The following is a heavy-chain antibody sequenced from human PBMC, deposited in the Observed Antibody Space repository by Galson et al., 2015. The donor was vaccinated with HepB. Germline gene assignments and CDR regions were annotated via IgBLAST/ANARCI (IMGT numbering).Heavy chain of an antibody. J-gene: IGHJ6*02. Sequence: SVKVSCKASGYTFTSYYMHWVRQAPGQGLEWMGIINPSGGSTSYAQKFQGRVTMTRDTSTSTVYMELSSLRSEDTAVYYCARGVDFWSGRSYYGMDVWGQGTTVTVSS. V-gene: IGHV1-46*01. CDR1: GYTFTSYY. CDR3: ARGVDFWSGRSYYGMDV. CDR2: INPSGGST. D-gene: IGHD3-3*01.